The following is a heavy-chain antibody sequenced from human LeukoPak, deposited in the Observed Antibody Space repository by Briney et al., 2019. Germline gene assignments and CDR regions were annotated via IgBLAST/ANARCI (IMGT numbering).Heavy chain of an antibody. CDR3: ARVGSSWSKPYYFDY. D-gene: IGHD6-13*01. CDR2: IYSGGST. CDR1: GFTVSSNY. V-gene: IGHV3-66*01. J-gene: IGHJ4*02. Sequence: GGSLRLSCAASGFTVSSNYMSWVRQAPGKGLEWVSVIYSGGSTYYADSVKGRFTISRDNSKNTLYLQMNSLRAEDTAVYYCARVGSSWSKPYYFDYWGQGTLVTVSS.